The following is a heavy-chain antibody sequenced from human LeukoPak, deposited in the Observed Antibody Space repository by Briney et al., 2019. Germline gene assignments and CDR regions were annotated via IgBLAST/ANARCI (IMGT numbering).Heavy chain of an antibody. J-gene: IGHJ3*02. Sequence: RTSETLSLTCTVSGGSISSGSYYWSWIRQPAGKGLEWIGRIYTSGSTNYNPSLKSRVTISVDTSKNQFSLKLSSVTAADTAVYYCAHTHTYYYDSSGYTDAFDIWGQGKMVTVSS. CDR2: IYTSGST. V-gene: IGHV4-61*02. CDR3: AHTHTYYYDSSGYTDAFDI. CDR1: GGSISSGSYY. D-gene: IGHD3-22*01.